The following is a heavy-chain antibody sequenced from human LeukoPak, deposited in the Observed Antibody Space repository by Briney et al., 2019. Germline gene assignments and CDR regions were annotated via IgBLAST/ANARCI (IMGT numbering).Heavy chain of an antibody. J-gene: IGHJ6*03. CDR2: MYIGGRT. D-gene: IGHD6-19*01. Sequence: SETLSLTCTVTGTSIRSGSYHWNWIRQAAGKGLEWIGRMYIGGRTTYNPSLKSRVTISLETTENQFSLRLRSVTAADTAVYYCAREGIAVADTYYYYYMDVWGKGTWVTVSS. CDR3: AREGIAVADTYYYYYMDV. CDR1: GTSIRSGSYH. V-gene: IGHV4-61*02.